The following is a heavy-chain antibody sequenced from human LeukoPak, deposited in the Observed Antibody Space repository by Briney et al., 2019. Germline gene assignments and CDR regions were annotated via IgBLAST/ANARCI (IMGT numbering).Heavy chain of an antibody. Sequence: SETLSLTCTVSGGSISSGGYYWSWIRQHPGKGLEWIGYIYYSGSTYYNPSLKSRVTISVDTSKNQFSLKLSSVTAADTAVYYCARGSGYEGNAFDIWGQGTMVTVSS. CDR2: IYYSGST. CDR1: GGSISSGGYY. CDR3: ARGSGYEGNAFDI. J-gene: IGHJ3*02. D-gene: IGHD5-12*01. V-gene: IGHV4-31*03.